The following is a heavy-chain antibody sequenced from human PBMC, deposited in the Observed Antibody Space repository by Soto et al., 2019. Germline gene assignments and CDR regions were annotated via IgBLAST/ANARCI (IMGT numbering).Heavy chain of an antibody. CDR1: GFAFSTYG. V-gene: IGHV3-48*01. CDR3: ARARSGYDSAY. D-gene: IGHD5-12*01. CDR2: ISSSSSAI. Sequence: PVGSLRLSCAASGFAFSTYGMNWVRQAPGKGLEWISYISSSSSAIYYADSVKGRFTISRDNAKNSLYLQMNSLRADDTAVYYCARARSGYDSAYWGQGTLVTVSS. J-gene: IGHJ4*02.